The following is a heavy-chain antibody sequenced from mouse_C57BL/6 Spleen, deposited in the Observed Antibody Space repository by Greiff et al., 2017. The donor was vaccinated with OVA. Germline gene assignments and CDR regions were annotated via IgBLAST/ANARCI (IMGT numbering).Heavy chain of an antibody. CDR2: ISYDGSN. V-gene: IGHV3-6*01. D-gene: IGHD2-1*01. Sequence: EVQLQQSGPGLVKPSQSLSLTCSVTGYSITSGYYWNWIRQFPGNKLEWMGYISYDGSNNYNPSLKNRISITRDTSKNQFFLKLNSVTTEDTATYYCARAPYGNSFDYWGQGTTLTVSS. CDR3: ARAPYGNSFDY. J-gene: IGHJ2*01. CDR1: GYSITSGYY.